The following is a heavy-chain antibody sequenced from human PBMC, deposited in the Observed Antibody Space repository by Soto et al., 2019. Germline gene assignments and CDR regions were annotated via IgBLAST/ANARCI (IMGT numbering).Heavy chain of an antibody. D-gene: IGHD5-12*01. CDR2: IYYSGST. V-gene: IGHV4-59*12. Sequence: SETLCLTCAVSGGSISSYYWSWIRQPPGKGLEWIGYIYYSGSTNYNPSLKSRVTISVDKSKNQFSLKLSSVTAADTAVYYCARRVGYDIRGFDYWGRGTLVTVSS. CDR3: ARRVGYDIRGFDY. CDR1: GGSISSYY. J-gene: IGHJ4*02.